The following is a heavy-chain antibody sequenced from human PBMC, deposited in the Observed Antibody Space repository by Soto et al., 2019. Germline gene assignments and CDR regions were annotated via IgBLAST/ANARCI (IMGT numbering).Heavy chain of an antibody. J-gene: IGHJ4*02. CDR3: AREGNGWYYSDY. CDR2: ISYTGST. D-gene: IGHD6-19*01. Sequence: SETMSLTCTVSGGSITSFYWSWIRQTPGKGREWIGHISYTGSTNYNTSLKSRVTIAVDTSKNQFSLNLTSVTAADTAVYYCAREGNGWYYSDYWGQGALVTVSS. V-gene: IGHV4-59*01. CDR1: GGSITSFY.